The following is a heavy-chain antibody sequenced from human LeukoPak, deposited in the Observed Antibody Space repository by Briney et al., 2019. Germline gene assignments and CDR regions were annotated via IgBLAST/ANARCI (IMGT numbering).Heavy chain of an antibody. CDR3: AREAGYSSAPFDP. V-gene: IGHV4-4*02. J-gene: IGHJ5*02. D-gene: IGHD3-9*01. CDR1: GGSISTSNW. Sequence: PSETLSLTCAVSGGSISTSNWWSWVRQPPGKGLEWIGEIYHSGSTNYSPSLKSRVTISVDKSRNQFSLKLSSVTAADTAVYYCAREAGYSSAPFDPWGQGTLVTVSS. CDR2: IYHSGST.